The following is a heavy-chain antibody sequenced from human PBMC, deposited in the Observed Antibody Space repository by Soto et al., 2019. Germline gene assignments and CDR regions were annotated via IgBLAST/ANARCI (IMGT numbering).Heavy chain of an antibody. J-gene: IGHJ4*02. D-gene: IGHD1-7*01. CDR3: AKDSTAANRSITGTTDY. CDR2: ISGSGGST. Sequence: GGSLRLSCAASGFTFSSYAMSWVRQAPGKGLEWVSAISGSGGSTYYADSVKGRFTISRDNSKNTLYLQMNSLRAEDTAVYYCAKDSTAANRSITGTTDYWGQGTLVTVSS. CDR1: GFTFSSYA. V-gene: IGHV3-23*01.